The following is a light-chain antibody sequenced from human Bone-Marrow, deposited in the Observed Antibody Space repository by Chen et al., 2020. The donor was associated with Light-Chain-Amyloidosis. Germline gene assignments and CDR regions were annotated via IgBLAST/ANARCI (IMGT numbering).Light chain of an antibody. Sequence: SSVLTQPSSVSVAPGQKASIACGGNKLGSPSRHWYQQTPGQAPLLVVCDDSDRPSGIPERLTVSNSGNTATLTISRVEAEDEADYYCQVWDRSSDRPVFGGGTKLTVL. J-gene: IGLJ3*02. CDR2: DDS. CDR3: QVWDRSSDRPV. CDR1: KLGSPS. V-gene: IGLV3-21*02.